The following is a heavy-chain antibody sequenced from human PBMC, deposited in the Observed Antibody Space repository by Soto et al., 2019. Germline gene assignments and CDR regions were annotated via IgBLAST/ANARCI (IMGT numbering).Heavy chain of an antibody. CDR1: GFTFSSYG. CDR2: IWYDGSNK. J-gene: IGHJ4*02. Sequence: GGSLRLSCAASGFTFSSYGMHWVRQAPGKGLEWVAVIWYDGSNKYYADSVKGRFTISRDDSKNTLYLQMNSLRAEDTAVYYCAKRHTTVATPANYFDYWGQGTLVTVSS. V-gene: IGHV3-33*06. D-gene: IGHD1-1*01. CDR3: AKRHTTVATPANYFDY.